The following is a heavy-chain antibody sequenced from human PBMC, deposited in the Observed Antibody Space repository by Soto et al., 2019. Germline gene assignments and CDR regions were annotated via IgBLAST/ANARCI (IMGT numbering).Heavy chain of an antibody. J-gene: IGHJ3*02. CDR3: AREVAVGDHDAFEI. D-gene: IGHD6-19*01. CDR1: GGTFSNYT. Sequence: QVQLVQSGADVKKPGSSVKVSCKASGGTFSNYTVSWVRQAPGQGLEWMGRIIPILGIGNHAQKFQGRVTITADKSTSTAYMELNSLTSEDTAVYYCAREVAVGDHDAFEIWGQGTMVTVSS. CDR2: IIPILGIG. V-gene: IGHV1-69*08.